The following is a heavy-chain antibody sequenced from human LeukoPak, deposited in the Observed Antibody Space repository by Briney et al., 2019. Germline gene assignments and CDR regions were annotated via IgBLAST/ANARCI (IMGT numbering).Heavy chain of an antibody. V-gene: IGHV3-7*03. CDR3: ARVGTSYYYDSGSYYRPYYFDH. Sequence: GGSLRLSCTASRFTFNNYWMSWVRQAPGKGLEWVANIKQDGSEKYYVDSVKGRFTISRDNAKNSLYLQMNSLRAVDTAVYYCARVGTSYYYDSGSYYRPYYFDHWGQGTLVTVSS. CDR2: IKQDGSEK. J-gene: IGHJ4*02. D-gene: IGHD3-10*01. CDR1: RFTFNNYW.